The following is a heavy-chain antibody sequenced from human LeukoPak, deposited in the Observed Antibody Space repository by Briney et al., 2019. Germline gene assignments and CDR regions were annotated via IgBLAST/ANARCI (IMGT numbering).Heavy chain of an antibody. V-gene: IGHV3-33*01. J-gene: IGHJ6*02. CDR2: IWYDGSNK. D-gene: IGHD7-27*01. Sequence: PGRSLRLSCAASGFTFSSYVMHWVRQAPGKGLEWVAVIWYDGSNKYYADSVKGRFTISRDNSKNTLYLQMNSLRAEDTAVYYCARALGPKGSDYYGMDVWGQGTTVTVSS. CDR3: ARALGPKGSDYYGMDV. CDR1: GFTFSSYV.